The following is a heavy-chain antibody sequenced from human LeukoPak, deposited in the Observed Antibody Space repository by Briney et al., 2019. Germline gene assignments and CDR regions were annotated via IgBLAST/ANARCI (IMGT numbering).Heavy chain of an antibody. V-gene: IGHV3-23*01. Sequence: GGSLRLSCAASGFTFNSYVMSWVRQAPGKGLEWVSSISGSGGDTYYADSVKGRFTISRDNSKNTLYLQMNSLRAEDTAVHYCAKGTRTTPGTSFDYWGQGSLVSVAS. CDR3: AKGTRTTPGTSFDY. D-gene: IGHD6-13*01. CDR2: ISGSGGDT. CDR1: GFTFNSYV. J-gene: IGHJ4*02.